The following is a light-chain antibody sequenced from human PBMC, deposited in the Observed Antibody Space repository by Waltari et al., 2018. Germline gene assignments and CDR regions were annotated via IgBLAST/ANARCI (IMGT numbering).Light chain of an antibody. CDR1: SGHSNFA. CDR2: LYSNGSH. CDR3: QTWGNGIRV. V-gene: IGLV4-69*01. J-gene: IGLJ3*02. Sequence: QLVVTQPPSASASLGASVKLTCPLRSGHSNFAIALHQQQSGQGPRFLMKLYSNGSHTKGDGIPHRFSGSSSGAERFLIISSLQSADEADYYCQTWGNGIRVFGGGTKLTVL.